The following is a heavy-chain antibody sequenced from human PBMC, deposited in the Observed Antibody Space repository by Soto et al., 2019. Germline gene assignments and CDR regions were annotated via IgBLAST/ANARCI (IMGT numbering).Heavy chain of an antibody. J-gene: IGHJ4*01. CDR2: ISGSGGIT. CDR3: AKAQKALYYFDR. V-gene: IGHV3-23*01. CDR1: GFSFSSYA. Sequence: GGSLRRSCAASGFSFSSYAMSWVSQAPGKGLEWFSAISGSGGITYYADSVKGRFTISVDNSKNTLYLQMNSLTAEDTDVYYCAKAQKALYYFDRWGNGTRVTVSS.